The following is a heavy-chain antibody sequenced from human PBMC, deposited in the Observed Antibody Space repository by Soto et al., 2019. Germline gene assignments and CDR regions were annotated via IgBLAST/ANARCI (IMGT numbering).Heavy chain of an antibody. D-gene: IGHD1-26*01. CDR2: MSYSGTT. Sequence: QVQLQESGPGLVKPSETLSLTCTVSGGSISSYYWSWIRQPPGNGLEWIGYMSYSGTTNYNPSLKSRVTISIDTSKNQLSLKLSSVTAADTAVFYCARETGGSHPRYFDFWGQGTLVTVSS. J-gene: IGHJ4*02. CDR1: GGSISSYY. CDR3: ARETGGSHPRYFDF. V-gene: IGHV4-59*01.